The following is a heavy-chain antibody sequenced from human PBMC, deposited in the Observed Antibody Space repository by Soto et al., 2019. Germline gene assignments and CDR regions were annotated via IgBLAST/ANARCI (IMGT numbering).Heavy chain of an antibody. CDR2: ISSSSSYI. V-gene: IGHV3-21*01. CDR3: ARGKIHYDFWSGADY. D-gene: IGHD3-3*01. Sequence: GGSLRLSCAASGFTFSSYSMNWVRQAPGKGLEWVSSISSSSSYIYYADSVKGRFTISRDNAKNSLYLQMNSLRAEDTAVYYCARGKIHYDFWSGADYWGQGTLVTVSS. CDR1: GFTFSSYS. J-gene: IGHJ4*02.